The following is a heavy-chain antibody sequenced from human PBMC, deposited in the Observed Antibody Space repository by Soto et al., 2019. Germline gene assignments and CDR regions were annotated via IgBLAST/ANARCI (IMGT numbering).Heavy chain of an antibody. Sequence: QVQLVQSGAEVKKPGASVKVSCKASGYTFPSYDINWVRQATGQGLECMGWMNTNSGNTGYAQKFQGRVNMTRNTSICTAYMELSSLRSEDTAVYYCAREHYGNSAWFDPWGQGTLVTVSS. D-gene: IGHD3-10*01. V-gene: IGHV1-8*01. J-gene: IGHJ5*02. CDR3: AREHYGNSAWFDP. CDR1: GYTFPSYD. CDR2: MNTNSGNT.